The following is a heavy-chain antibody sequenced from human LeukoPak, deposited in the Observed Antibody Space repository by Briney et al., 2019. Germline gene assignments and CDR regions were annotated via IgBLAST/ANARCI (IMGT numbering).Heavy chain of an antibody. D-gene: IGHD2-21*02. CDR2: ISYDGSNK. CDR3: AKDRVGYCGGDCYEFDY. J-gene: IGHJ4*02. V-gene: IGHV3-30*18. CDR1: GFTFSSYG. Sequence: GGSLRLSCAASGFTFSSYGMHWVRQAPGKGLEWVAVISYDGSNKYYADSVKGRFTISRDNSKNTLYLQMNSLRAEDTAVYYCAKDRVGYCGGDCYEFDYWGQGTLVTVSS.